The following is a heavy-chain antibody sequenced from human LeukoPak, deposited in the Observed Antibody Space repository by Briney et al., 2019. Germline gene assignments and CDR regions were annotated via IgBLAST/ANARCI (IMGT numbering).Heavy chain of an antibody. CDR1: GGSFSGYY. CDR2: INHSGST. J-gene: IGHJ3*02. V-gene: IGHV4-34*01. Sequence: SETLSLTCAVYGGSFSGYYWSWIRQPPGKGLEWIGEINHSGSTNYNPSLKSRVTISVDTSKNQFSLKLSSVTAADTAAYYCARGLFDIWGQGTMVTVSS. CDR3: ARGLFDI.